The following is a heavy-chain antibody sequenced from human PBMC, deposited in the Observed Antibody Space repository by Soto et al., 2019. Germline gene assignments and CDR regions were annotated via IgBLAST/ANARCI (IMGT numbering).Heavy chain of an antibody. V-gene: IGHV3-23*01. CDR1: GFTFSNYA. Sequence: LLESGGGLAQTGGSLRLSCTASGFTFSNYAMSWVRQAPGKGLEWVSGIRSSGESTYYADSVKGGLTISRDNPKNMLYLQINSLRAEDTAVYYCAKGGRRVLTPMDVWGRGTTVTVSS. J-gene: IGHJ6*02. CDR3: AKGGRRVLTPMDV. D-gene: IGHD2-8*01. CDR2: IRSSGEST.